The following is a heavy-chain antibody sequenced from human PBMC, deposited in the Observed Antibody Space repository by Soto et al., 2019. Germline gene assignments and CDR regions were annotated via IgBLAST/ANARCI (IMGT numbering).Heavy chain of an antibody. CDR1: GYTFTGFY. V-gene: IGHV1-2*04. Sequence: QVQLVQSGAEVKKPGASVKVSCKASGYTFTGFYMHWVRQATGQGLEWMGWINPNSGDTEYAQNLQGWVTVTRETSISTAYMELSRLKSDDTAVYYCASGGSTVTREFDYWGQGTLVSVSS. D-gene: IGHD4-17*01. CDR2: INPNSGDT. J-gene: IGHJ4*02. CDR3: ASGGSTVTREFDY.